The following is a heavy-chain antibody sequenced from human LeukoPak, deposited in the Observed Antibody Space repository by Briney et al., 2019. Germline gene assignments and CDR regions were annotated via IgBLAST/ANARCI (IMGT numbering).Heavy chain of an antibody. J-gene: IGHJ4*02. D-gene: IGHD1-26*01. V-gene: IGHV4-61*01. Sequence: SETLSLTCDVSGDSGASSGSYWSGWFRQPPGKGLEWIGHIYYSGSTNYNPSLKSRVTISVDTSKNQFSLKLSSVTAADTAVYYCARSAVGTTVDYWGQGTLVTVSS. CDR1: GDSGASSGSYW. CDR2: IYYSGST. CDR3: ARSAVGTTVDY.